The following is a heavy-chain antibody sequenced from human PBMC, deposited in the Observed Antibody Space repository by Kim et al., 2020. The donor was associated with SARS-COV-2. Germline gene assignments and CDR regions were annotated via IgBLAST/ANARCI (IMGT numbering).Heavy chain of an antibody. J-gene: IGHJ4*02. CDR3: ARLGAVFDY. D-gene: IGHD6-13*01. CDR2: GST. V-gene: IGHV4-59*08. Sequence: GSTNSNPSLKSRVTISVSTSKNPFSLELSSVTAADTAVYYCARLGAVFDYWGQGTLVTVSS.